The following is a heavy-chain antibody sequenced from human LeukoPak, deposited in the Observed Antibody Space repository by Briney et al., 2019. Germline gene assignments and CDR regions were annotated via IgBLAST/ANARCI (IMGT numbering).Heavy chain of an antibody. D-gene: IGHD4-17*01. Sequence: PGGSLRLSCAASGFSFIRYGMHRVRQAPGKGLEGVGVIWDDGRSKDYADSVKGRVTISRDNSKDTLYLQMNSLRDEDTAVYYCAKRPSDYGDYVSYFDYWGQGTLVTVSS. V-gene: IGHV3-30*02. CDR2: IWDDGRSK. CDR1: GFSFIRYG. J-gene: IGHJ4*02. CDR3: AKRPSDYGDYVSYFDY.